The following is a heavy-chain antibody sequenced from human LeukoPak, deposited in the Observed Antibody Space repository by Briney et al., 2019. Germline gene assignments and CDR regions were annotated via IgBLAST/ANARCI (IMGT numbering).Heavy chain of an antibody. V-gene: IGHV1-46*01. CDR1: VYTFTSYY. CDR3: ARWDPVGATDY. J-gene: IGHJ4*02. CDR2: INPSGGST. Sequence: ASVKVSCKASVYTFTSYYMHWVRQAPGQGLEWMGIINPSGGSTSYAQKFQGRVTMTRDTSTSTVYMELSSLRSEDTAVYYCARWDPVGATDYWGQGTLVTVSS. D-gene: IGHD1-26*01.